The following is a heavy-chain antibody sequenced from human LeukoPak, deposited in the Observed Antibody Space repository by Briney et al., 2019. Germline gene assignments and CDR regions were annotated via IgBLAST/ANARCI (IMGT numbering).Heavy chain of an antibody. V-gene: IGHV3-30*04. D-gene: IGHD6-13*01. CDR2: ISCDGGNK. CDR3: ASNAGIAAAGGNSFDP. CDR1: GFTFSSYA. J-gene: IGHJ5*02. Sequence: GGSLRLSCAASGFTFSSYAMHWVRQAPGKGLEWVAVISCDGGNKYYADSVKGRFTISRDNSKNTLYLQMNSRRAEDTAVYYCASNAGIAAAGGNSFDPWGQGTLVTVSS.